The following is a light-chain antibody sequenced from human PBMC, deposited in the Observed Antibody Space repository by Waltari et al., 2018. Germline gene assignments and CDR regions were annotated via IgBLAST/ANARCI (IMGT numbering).Light chain of an antibody. V-gene: IGLV1-44*01. Sequence: QSVLTQPPLASGTPGQRVTISCSGGSSNIGSNVVHWYQRLPGTAPRLLIYSNNQRPSGVPDRFSGSKSGTSASLAISGLQPDDEADYYCATWDDRLTGVLFGGGTKVTVL. CDR3: ATWDDRLTGVL. J-gene: IGLJ3*02. CDR1: SSNIGSNV. CDR2: SNN.